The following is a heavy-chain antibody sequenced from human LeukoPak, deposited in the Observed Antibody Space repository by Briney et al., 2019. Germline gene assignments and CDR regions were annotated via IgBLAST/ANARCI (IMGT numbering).Heavy chain of an antibody. D-gene: IGHD1-14*01. V-gene: IGHV1-69*13. J-gene: IGHJ6*02. CDR1: GYTFTGYY. Sequence: ASVKVSCKASGYTFTGYYMHWVRQAPGQGLEWMGGIIPIFGTANYAQKFQGRVTITADESTSTAYMELSSLRPEDTAVYYCARAPFSEAGRSDYYYYYGMDVWGQGTTVTVSS. CDR3: ARAPFSEAGRSDYYYYYGMDV. CDR2: IIPIFGTA.